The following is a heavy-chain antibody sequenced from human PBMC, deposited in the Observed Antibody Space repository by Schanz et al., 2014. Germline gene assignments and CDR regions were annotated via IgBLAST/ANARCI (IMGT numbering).Heavy chain of an antibody. CDR2: IIPILGIA. CDR3: ARLGTGMAVAGSVIDSYYYYMDV. D-gene: IGHD6-19*01. Sequence: QVQLVQSGAEVKKPGSSVKVSCKASGGTFSSYSISWVRQAPGQGLEWMGRIIPILGIANYAQKFQGRVTNTADKSTSTAYMDLSSLRPEDTAVYYCARLGTGMAVAGSVIDSYYYYMDVWGEGTTXTVSS. J-gene: IGHJ6*03. CDR1: GGTFSSYS. V-gene: IGHV1-69*02.